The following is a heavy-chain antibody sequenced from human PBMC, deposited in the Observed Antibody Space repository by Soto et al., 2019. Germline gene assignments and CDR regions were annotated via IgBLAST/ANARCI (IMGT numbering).Heavy chain of an antibody. CDR2: IIPIFGTA. Sequence: ASVKVSCKASGGTFSSYAISWVRQAPGQGLEWMGGIIPIFGTANYAQKFQGRVTITADESTSTAYMELSSLRSEDKAVYYCARAGGVPAAIPDYWGQGTLVTVSS. D-gene: IGHD2-2*02. CDR3: ARAGGVPAAIPDY. CDR1: GGTFSSYA. V-gene: IGHV1-69*13. J-gene: IGHJ4*02.